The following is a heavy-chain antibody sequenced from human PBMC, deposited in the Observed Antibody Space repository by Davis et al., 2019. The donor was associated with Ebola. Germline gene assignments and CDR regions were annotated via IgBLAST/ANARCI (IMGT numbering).Heavy chain of an antibody. J-gene: IGHJ3*02. CDR1: GYSFTSYW. V-gene: IGHV5-51*01. CDR2: IYPGDSDT. CDR3: ARGVMVRGVITLPDAFDI. D-gene: IGHD3-10*01. Sequence: GESLKISCKGSGYSFTSYWIGWVRQMPGKGLEWMGIIYPGDSDTRYSPSFQGQVTISADKSISTAYLQWSSLKASDTAMYYCARGVMVRGVITLPDAFDIWGQGTMVTVSS.